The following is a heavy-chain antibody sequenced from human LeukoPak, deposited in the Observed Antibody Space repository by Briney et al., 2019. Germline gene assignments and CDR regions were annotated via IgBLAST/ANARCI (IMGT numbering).Heavy chain of an antibody. J-gene: IGHJ6*03. D-gene: IGHD3-10*01. CDR3: ARGPFNPMVRGVSFYYYYYMDV. V-gene: IGHV1-69*06. Sequence: GASVKVSCKASGGTFSSYAISWVRQAPGQGLEWMGGIIPIFGTANYAQKFQGRVTITADKSTSTAYMELSSLRSEDTAVYYCARGPFNPMVRGVSFYYYYYMDVWGKGTTVTISS. CDR1: GGTFSSYA. CDR2: IIPIFGTA.